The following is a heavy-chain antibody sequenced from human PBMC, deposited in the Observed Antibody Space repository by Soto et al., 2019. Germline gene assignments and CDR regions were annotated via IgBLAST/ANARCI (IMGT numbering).Heavy chain of an antibody. D-gene: IGHD6-19*01. V-gene: IGHV1-18*01. CDR3: ARVSRGIAVAGTDYFDY. CDR1: GYTFTSYG. CDR2: ISAYNGNT. Sequence: QVQLVQSGAEVKKPGASVKVSCKASGYTFTSYGISWVRQAPGQGLEWMGWISAYNGNTNYAQKLQGRVTMTTDTTTSIAYMELRSLRSDDTAVYYCARVSRGIAVAGTDYFDYWGQGTLVTVSS. J-gene: IGHJ4*02.